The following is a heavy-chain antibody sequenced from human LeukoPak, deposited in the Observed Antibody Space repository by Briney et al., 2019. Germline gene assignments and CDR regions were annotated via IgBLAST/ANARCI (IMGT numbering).Heavy chain of an antibody. V-gene: IGHV3-11*01. D-gene: IGHD4-17*01. CDR3: ARGDYLYYFDY. J-gene: IGHJ4*02. CDR1: GFTFSDYY. Sequence: PGGSLRLSCAASGFTFSDYYMSWIRQAPGKGLEWVSYISTIGSTVYYADSVRGRFTIARDDARNSLYRQMNSLRVEDTATYYCARGDYLYYFDYWGQGALVTVSS. CDR2: ISTIGSTV.